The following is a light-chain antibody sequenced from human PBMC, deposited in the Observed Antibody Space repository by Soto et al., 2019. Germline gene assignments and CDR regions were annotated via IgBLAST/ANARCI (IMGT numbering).Light chain of an antibody. CDR1: QSVSSY. V-gene: IGKV3-11*01. J-gene: IGKJ4*01. Sequence: EVVLTQSPTTLSLSPGDRATLSCRASQSVSSYLAWYQQKPGQAPRLLIYDASNRATGIPARFSGSGSGTDFTLTISSLEPEDFAVYYCQQRSIWVTFGGGTKVEIK. CDR3: QQRSIWVT. CDR2: DAS.